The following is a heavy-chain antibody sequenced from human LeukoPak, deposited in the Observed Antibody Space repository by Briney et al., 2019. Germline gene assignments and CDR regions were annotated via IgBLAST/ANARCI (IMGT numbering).Heavy chain of an antibody. CDR1: GYTFTSYD. Sequence: ASVKVSCKASGYTFTSYDFNWLRQATGQGPEWMGWMNPNSGATGYAQEFQGRITMTRSASINTAYMELTDLRSEDTAVYYCVRAPRSWGFDYWGQGTLVTVSS. J-gene: IGHJ4*02. D-gene: IGHD7-27*01. CDR2: MNPNSGAT. V-gene: IGHV1-8*01. CDR3: VRAPRSWGFDY.